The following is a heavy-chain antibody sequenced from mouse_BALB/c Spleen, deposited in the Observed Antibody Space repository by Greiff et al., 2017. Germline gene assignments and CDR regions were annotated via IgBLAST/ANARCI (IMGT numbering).Heavy chain of an antibody. D-gene: IGHD2-4*01. CDR2: IWAGGST. Sequence: QVQLKESGPGLVAPSQSLSITCTVSGFSLTSYGVHWVRQPPGKGLEWLGVIWAGGSTNYNSALMSRLSISKDNSKSQVFLKMNSLQTDDTAMYYCAREAYYEYDDAWFAYWGQGTLVTVSA. CDR3: AREAYYEYDDAWFAY. CDR1: GFSLTSYG. J-gene: IGHJ3*01. V-gene: IGHV2-9*02.